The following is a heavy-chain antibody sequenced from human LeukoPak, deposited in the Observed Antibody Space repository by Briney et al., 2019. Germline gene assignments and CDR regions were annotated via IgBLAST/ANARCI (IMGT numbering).Heavy chain of an antibody. Sequence: PGGSLRLSCAASGFTFSGYWMSWLRQAPGKGLEWVANIKQDGGEKYYMDSVEGRFTISRDNAKNSLYLQMNSLRAEDTAVYYCARDRGFGQADVWAKGPRSPSPQ. CDR1: GFTFSGYW. V-gene: IGHV3-7*01. CDR2: IKQDGGEK. D-gene: IGHD3-10*01. J-gene: IGHJ6*04. CDR3: ARDRGFGQADV.